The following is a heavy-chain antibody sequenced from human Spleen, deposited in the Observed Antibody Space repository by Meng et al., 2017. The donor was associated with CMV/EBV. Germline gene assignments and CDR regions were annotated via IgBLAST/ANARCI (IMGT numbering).Heavy chain of an antibody. CDR1: GGSISSGGYY. Sequence: GGSISSGGYYWSWTRQYPGKGLEWIGYIYYSGSTYYNPSLKSRVTISVDTSKNQFSLKLSSVTAADTAVYYCARLNPGDFWSGYFDYWGQGTLVTVSS. CDR2: IYYSGST. V-gene: IGHV4-31*02. J-gene: IGHJ4*02. D-gene: IGHD3-3*01. CDR3: ARLNPGDFWSGYFDY.